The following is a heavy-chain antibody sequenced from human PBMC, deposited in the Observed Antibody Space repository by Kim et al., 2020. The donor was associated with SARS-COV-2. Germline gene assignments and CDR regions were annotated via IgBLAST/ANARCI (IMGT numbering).Heavy chain of an antibody. J-gene: IGHJ4*02. CDR2: ISSSSSTI. Sequence: GGSLRLSCAASGFTFSSYSMNWVRQAPGKGLEWFSYISSSSSTIYYADSVKGRFTISRDNAKNSLYLQMNSLRDEDTAVYYCAREGSGGYGWRGRSFGFDYWGQGTLVTVSS. V-gene: IGHV3-48*02. CDR1: GFTFSSYS. D-gene: IGHD1-26*01. CDR3: AREGSGGYGWRGRSFGFDY.